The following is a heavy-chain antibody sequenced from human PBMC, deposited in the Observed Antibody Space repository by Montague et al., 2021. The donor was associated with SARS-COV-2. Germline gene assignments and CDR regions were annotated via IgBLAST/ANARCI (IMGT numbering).Heavy chain of an antibody. D-gene: IGHD4-17*01. CDR3: VRDTGSAQAGFDA. V-gene: IGHV6-1*01. Sequence: CAISGDSVCVNTAAWNWVRQSPSGGLELLVGSNYMSKWTSDYATSVEGRISIDPDTSKNQFFLHLRSVTPEDTGVYYCVRDTGSAQAGFDAWGQGTLVTVSS. CDR1: GDSVCVNTAA. CDR2: SNYMSKWTS. J-gene: IGHJ4*02.